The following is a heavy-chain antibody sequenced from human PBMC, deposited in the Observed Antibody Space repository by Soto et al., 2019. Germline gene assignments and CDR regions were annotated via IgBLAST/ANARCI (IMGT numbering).Heavy chain of an antibody. CDR2: MNPNSGNT. CDR3: AREHSNSWRFDY. J-gene: IGHJ4*02. V-gene: IGHV1-8*01. CDR1: GYTFTSYH. Sequence: QVQLVQSGAEVKKPGASVKVSCKASGYTFTSYHINWVRQATGQGLEWMGWMNPNSGNTGYAQKFQGRVTLTRNTSISTAYMELSSLRSEDTAVYYCAREHSNSWRFDYWGQGTLVTVSS. D-gene: IGHD6-13*01.